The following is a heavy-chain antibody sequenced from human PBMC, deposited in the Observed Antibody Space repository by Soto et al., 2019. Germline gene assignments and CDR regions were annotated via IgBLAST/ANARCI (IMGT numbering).Heavy chain of an antibody. CDR3: APRLPIVVVVAATLSGDY. D-gene: IGHD2-15*01. CDR2: ISGSGGST. Sequence: GGSLRLSCAASGFTFSSYAMSWVRQAPGKGLEWVSAISGSGGSTYYADSVKGRFTISRDNSKNTLYLQMNSLRAEDTAVYYCAPRLPIVVVVAATLSGDYWGQGTLVTVSS. V-gene: IGHV3-23*01. J-gene: IGHJ4*02. CDR1: GFTFSSYA.